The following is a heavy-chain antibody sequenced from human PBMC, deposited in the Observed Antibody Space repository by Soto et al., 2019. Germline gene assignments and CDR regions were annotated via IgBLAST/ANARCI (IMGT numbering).Heavy chain of an antibody. D-gene: IGHD1-26*01. CDR2: IIPIFGTA. CDR1: GGTFSSYA. V-gene: IGHV1-69*13. CDR3: ASSWDYYFDY. Sequence: GASVKVSCKASGGTFSSYAISWVRQAPGQGLEWMGGIIPIFGTANYAQKFQGRVTITADESTSTAYMELSSLRSEDTAVYYCASSWDYYFDYWGQGTLVTVSS. J-gene: IGHJ4*02.